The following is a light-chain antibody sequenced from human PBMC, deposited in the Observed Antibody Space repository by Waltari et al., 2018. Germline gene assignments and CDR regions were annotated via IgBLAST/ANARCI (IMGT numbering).Light chain of an antibody. J-gene: IGLJ1*01. CDR1: TSNIGNEY. V-gene: IGLV1-51*01. Sequence: QSVLTQPPSVSATPGQKVTISCSGSTSNIGNEYVSWYQQLPRTAPKLLIYKKDNRPSGIPDRFSGSKSGTSATLGITGLQTGDEAHYYCGAWDSSVSAYVFGTGTEVTVL. CDR2: KKD. CDR3: GAWDSSVSAYV.